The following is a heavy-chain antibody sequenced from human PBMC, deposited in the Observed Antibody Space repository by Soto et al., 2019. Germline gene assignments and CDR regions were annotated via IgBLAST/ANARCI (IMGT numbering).Heavy chain of an antibody. CDR2: INPNSGGT. Sequence: QVPLVQSGAEVKKPGASVKVSCKASGYTFTGYYMHWVRQAPGQGLEWMGWINPNSGGTNYAQKFQGRVTMTRDTSISTAYMELSRLRSDDTAVYYCARELRDSSGYSLVDYWGQGTLVTVSS. CDR3: ARELRDSSGYSLVDY. V-gene: IGHV1-2*02. CDR1: GYTFTGYY. J-gene: IGHJ4*02. D-gene: IGHD3-22*01.